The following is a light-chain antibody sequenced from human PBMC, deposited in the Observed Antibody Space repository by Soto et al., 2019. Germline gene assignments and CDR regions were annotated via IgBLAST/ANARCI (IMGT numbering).Light chain of an antibody. CDR2: GAS. V-gene: IGKV3-20*01. J-gene: IGKJ2*01. Sequence: DIVLTQSPGTLSLSPGEGATLSCSSSQDLGTDYVAGYQQKPGQAPTLLIFGASRRASGVPDRFTGSGSGRDFTLTVSSMEAEDFGVYYCQQFVNYPCMYTFGHGNKVEI. CDR3: QQFVNYPCMYT. CDR1: QDLGTDY.